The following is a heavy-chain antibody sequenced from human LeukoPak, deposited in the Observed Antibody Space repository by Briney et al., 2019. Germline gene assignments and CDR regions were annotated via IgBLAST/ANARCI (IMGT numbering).Heavy chain of an antibody. CDR3: ARVFLEDWSPNWFDP. V-gene: IGHV3-30*14. Sequence: GRSLRLSCAASGFTFSSYAMHWVRQAPGKGLEWVAVISYDGSNKYYADSVQGRFTISRDNSKNTLYLQMNSLRAEDTAVYYCARVFLEDWSPNWFDPWGQGTLVTVSS. J-gene: IGHJ5*02. CDR1: GFTFSSYA. D-gene: IGHD3/OR15-3a*01. CDR2: ISYDGSNK.